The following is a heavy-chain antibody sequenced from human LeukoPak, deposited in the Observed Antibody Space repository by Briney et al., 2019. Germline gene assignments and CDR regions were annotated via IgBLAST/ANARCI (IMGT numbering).Heavy chain of an antibody. CDR2: ISSSGSII. CDR3: ARDDGYHYGFDY. D-gene: IGHD5-24*01. Sequence: PGGSLRLSCAASGFTFSSYEMNWVRQAPEKGLEWVSYISSSGSIIHYADSVKGRFTISRDNAKNSLYLQMNRLRAEDMAIYYCARDDGYHYGFDYWGQGTLVTVSS. CDR1: GFTFSSYE. J-gene: IGHJ4*02. V-gene: IGHV3-48*03.